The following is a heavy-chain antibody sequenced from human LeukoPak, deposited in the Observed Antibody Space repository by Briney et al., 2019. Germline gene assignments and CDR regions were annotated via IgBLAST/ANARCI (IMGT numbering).Heavy chain of an antibody. D-gene: IGHD2-2*01. CDR2: ISAYNGNT. CDR3: ARRGYCSSTSCYAVEFDY. V-gene: IGHV1-18*01. CDR1: GYTFTIYG. Sequence: ASVKVSCKASGYTFTIYGISWVRQAPGQGLEWMGWISAYNGNTNYAQKLQGRVTMTTDTSTSTAYMELRSLRSDDTAVYYCARRGYCSSTSCYAVEFDYWGQGTLVTVSS. J-gene: IGHJ4*02.